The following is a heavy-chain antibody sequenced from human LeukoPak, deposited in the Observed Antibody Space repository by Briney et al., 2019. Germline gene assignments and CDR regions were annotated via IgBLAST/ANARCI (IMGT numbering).Heavy chain of an antibody. D-gene: IGHD6-19*01. J-gene: IGHJ4*02. CDR2: IHTSGST. CDR1: GGSISSYY. CDR3: AITIAVAGTMEY. Sequence: SETLSLTCTVSGGSISSYYWSWIRQPAGKGLEWIERIHTSGSTNYNPSLKSRVTMSVDTSKNQFSLKLSSVTAADTAVYYCAITIAVAGTMEYWGQGTLVTVSS. V-gene: IGHV4-4*07.